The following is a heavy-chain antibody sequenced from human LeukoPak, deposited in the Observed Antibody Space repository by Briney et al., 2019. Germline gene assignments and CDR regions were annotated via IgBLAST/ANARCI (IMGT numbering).Heavy chain of an antibody. CDR1: GGSINNYY. J-gene: IGHJ4*02. CDR3: VRHSRVVAFDY. Sequence: SETLSLTCTVSGGSINNYYWSWVRQTPGKGLEWIGYIYYTGNTNYNPSLKSRVTISEDTSKNQVSLELSSVTAADTAVYYCVRHSRVVAFDYWGQGNLVTVSS. V-gene: IGHV4-59*08. D-gene: IGHD2-15*01. CDR2: IYYTGNT.